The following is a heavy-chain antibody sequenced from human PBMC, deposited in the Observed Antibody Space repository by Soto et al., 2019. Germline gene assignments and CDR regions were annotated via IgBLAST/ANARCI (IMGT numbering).Heavy chain of an antibody. D-gene: IGHD3-3*01. CDR2: IYYSGST. CDR1: GGSISSYY. J-gene: IGHJ6*03. CDR3: ARRVRFLEWLVMDV. V-gene: IGHV4-59*08. Sequence: SETLSLTCTVSGGSISSYYWSWIRQPPGKGLEWIGYIYYSGSTNYNPSLKSRVTISVDTSKNQFSLKLSSVTAADTAVYYCARRVRFLEWLVMDVWGKGTTVTVSS.